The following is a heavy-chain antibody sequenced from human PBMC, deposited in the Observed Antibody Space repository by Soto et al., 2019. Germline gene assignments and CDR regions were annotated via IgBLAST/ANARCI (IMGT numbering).Heavy chain of an antibody. CDR1: GYTFTGYY. Sequence: GASVKVSCKASGYTFTGYYMHWVRQAPGQGLEWMGWINPNSGGTGYAQKFQGRVTMTRNTSISTAYMELSSLRSEDTAVYYCARGWNPYDFWSGNWYFDLWGRGTLVTVSS. CDR3: ARGWNPYDFWSGNWYFDL. CDR2: INPNSGGT. D-gene: IGHD3-3*01. J-gene: IGHJ2*01. V-gene: IGHV1-8*02.